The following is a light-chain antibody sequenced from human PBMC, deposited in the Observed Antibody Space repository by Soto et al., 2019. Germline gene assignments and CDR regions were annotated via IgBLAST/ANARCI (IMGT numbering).Light chain of an antibody. CDR3: QTWGTGLWV. J-gene: IGLJ3*02. V-gene: IGLV4-69*01. Sequence: QPVLTQSPSASASLGASVKLTCTLSSGHSTYAIAWHQQQPAKGPRCLMKLNSDGSHSKGDGIPDRFSGSSSGAERYLTISRLQAEDESDYYGQTWGTGLWVFGGGTKLTVL. CDR2: LNSDGSH. CDR1: SGHSTYA.